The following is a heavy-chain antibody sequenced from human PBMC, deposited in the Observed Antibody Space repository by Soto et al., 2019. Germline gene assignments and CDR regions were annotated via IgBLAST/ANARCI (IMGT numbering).Heavy chain of an antibody. D-gene: IGHD2-15*01. CDR1: GGSISSSSNF. V-gene: IGHV4-39*07. CDR3: AREGPLYCSDGGCTGSYFDT. J-gene: IGHJ4*02. Sequence: PSETLSLTCTVSGGSISSSSNFWGWIRQPPGKGPEWIGSISYSGSTYYNPSLKSRITISVDTSKNQFSLKVTSVTAADTAVYFCAREGPLYCSDGGCTGSYFDTWGQGTLVTVSS. CDR2: ISYSGST.